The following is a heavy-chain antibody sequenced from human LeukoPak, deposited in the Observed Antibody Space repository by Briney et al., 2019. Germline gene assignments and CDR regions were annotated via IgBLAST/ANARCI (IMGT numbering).Heavy chain of an antibody. CDR2: TYYRSKWYN. J-gene: IGHJ3*01. V-gene: IGHV6-1*01. CDR3: ARGGQGDGYSADEAFDV. CDR1: GDSVVSNSTA. D-gene: IGHD5-24*01. Sequence: SQTLSLTSVISGDSVVSNSTACNWIRQSPSRGLEWLGRTYYRSKWYNDYAVSVKSRIIINPDTSKNQFSLQLNSVTPEDTAVYYCARGGQGDGYSADEAFDVWGQGTMVTVS.